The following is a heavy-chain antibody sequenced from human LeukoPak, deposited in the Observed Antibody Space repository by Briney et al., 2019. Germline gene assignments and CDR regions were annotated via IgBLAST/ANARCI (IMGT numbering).Heavy chain of an antibody. CDR3: ASPPSVDSSSPYYFEY. CDR1: GFTFSSYS. V-gene: IGHV3-21*01. Sequence: GGSLRLSCAASGFTFSSYSMNWVRQAPGKGLEWVSSISSSSSYIYYADSVKGRFTISRDNAKNSLFLQMNSLRAEDTAVYYCASPPSVDSSSPYYFEYWGQGTLVTVSS. D-gene: IGHD6-6*01. J-gene: IGHJ4*02. CDR2: ISSSSSYI.